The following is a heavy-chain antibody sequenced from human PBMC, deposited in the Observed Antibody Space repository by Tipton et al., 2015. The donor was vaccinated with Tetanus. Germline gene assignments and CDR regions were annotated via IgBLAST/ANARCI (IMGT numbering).Heavy chain of an antibody. CDR2: IYYSGTT. J-gene: IGHJ4*02. D-gene: IGHD5-18*01. CDR3: ARVFTRGYTYGTTSDY. Sequence: TLSLTCTVSGGSISSGDYYWSWIRQPPGKGLEWIGYIYYSGTTYYNPSLKSRVTISVDTSNNQFSLKVTSVTAADTAVYYCARVFTRGYTYGTTSDYWGQGTLVTVSS. CDR1: GGSISSGDYY. V-gene: IGHV4-30-4*01.